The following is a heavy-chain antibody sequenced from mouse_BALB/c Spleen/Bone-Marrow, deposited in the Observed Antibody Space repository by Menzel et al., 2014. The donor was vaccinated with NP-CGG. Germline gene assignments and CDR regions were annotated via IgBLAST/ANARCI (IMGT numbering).Heavy chain of an antibody. Sequence: VQVVESGAELARPGASVKLSCKASGYTFTDYYINWMKQRTGQGPEWIGEIYPGSDNTYYNEKFKGKATLTADKSSSTTYMQLSSLTSEDSAVYFCARTTTATSYWGQGTLVTVSA. CDR1: GYTFTDYY. D-gene: IGHD1-2*01. CDR2: IYPGSDNT. CDR3: ARTTTATSY. V-gene: IGHV1-77*01. J-gene: IGHJ3*01.